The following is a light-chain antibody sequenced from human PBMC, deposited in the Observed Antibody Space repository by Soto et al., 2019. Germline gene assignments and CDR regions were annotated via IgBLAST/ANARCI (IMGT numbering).Light chain of an antibody. CDR3: SSYTSSSTRLYV. J-gene: IGLJ1*01. Sequence: QSALTQPASVSGSPGQSITISCTGTSSDVGGYNYVSWYQQHPGKAPKLMIYEVTNRPSEVSNRFSGSKSGNTASLTISGLQAEDEADYYCSSYTSSSTRLYVFGTGTKLTVL. CDR2: EVT. V-gene: IGLV2-14*01. CDR1: SSDVGGYNY.